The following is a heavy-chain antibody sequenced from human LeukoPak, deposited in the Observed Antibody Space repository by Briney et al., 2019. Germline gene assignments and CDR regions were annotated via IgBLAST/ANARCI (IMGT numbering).Heavy chain of an antibody. Sequence: SGGSLRLSCEASGFTFSSYWMHWVRQVPGKGLVWVSVINIDGSRIIYADFVKGRFTVSRDNAKNTMYLQMNSLRAEDTAVYDCARDGPYYYGISGSYDYWGQGTPVTVSS. D-gene: IGHD3-22*01. V-gene: IGHV3-74*01. CDR1: GFTFSSYW. CDR3: ARDGPYYYGISGSYDY. J-gene: IGHJ4*02. CDR2: INIDGSRI.